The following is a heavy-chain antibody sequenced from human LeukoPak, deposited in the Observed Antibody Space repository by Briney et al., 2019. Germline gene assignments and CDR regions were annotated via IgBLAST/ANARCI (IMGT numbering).Heavy chain of an antibody. Sequence: SQSLSLTCTVSGGSISSGGYSWSWIRQHPGKGLEWIGYIYYSGSTYYNPSLKSRVTISVDTSKNQFSLKLSSVTAADTAVYYCARGGGIAPFDYWGQGTLVTVSS. J-gene: IGHJ4*02. CDR3: ARGGGIAPFDY. V-gene: IGHV4-31*03. CDR2: IYYSGST. CDR1: GGSISSGGYS. D-gene: IGHD6-13*01.